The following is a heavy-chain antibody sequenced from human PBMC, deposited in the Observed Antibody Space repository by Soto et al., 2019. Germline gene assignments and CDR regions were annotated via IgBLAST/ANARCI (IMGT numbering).Heavy chain of an antibody. CDR1: GGSFSGYY. D-gene: IGHD3-3*01. V-gene: IGHV4-34*01. Sequence: SEALSLTCAVYGGSFSGYYWSWIRQPPGKGLEWIGEINHSGSTNYNPSLKSRVTISVDTSKNQFSLKLSSVTAADTAVYYCAGSSIFGVVHDTFDIWGQGTMVTVSS. CDR3: AGSSIFGVVHDTFDI. CDR2: INHSGST. J-gene: IGHJ3*02.